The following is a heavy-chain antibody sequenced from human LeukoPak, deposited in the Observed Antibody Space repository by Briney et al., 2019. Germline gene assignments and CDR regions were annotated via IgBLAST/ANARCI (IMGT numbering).Heavy chain of an antibody. Sequence: GGSLRLSCAASGFTVSSNYMSWVRQAPGKGLEWVSIIYSGGSTFYADSVKGRFTISRDNSKNTLYLQMNSLRAEDTAVYYCAREKTYYYDSSGYPALDYWGQGTLVTVSS. CDR1: GFTVSSNY. D-gene: IGHD3-22*01. CDR2: IYSGGST. J-gene: IGHJ4*02. V-gene: IGHV3-53*01. CDR3: AREKTYYYDSSGYPALDY.